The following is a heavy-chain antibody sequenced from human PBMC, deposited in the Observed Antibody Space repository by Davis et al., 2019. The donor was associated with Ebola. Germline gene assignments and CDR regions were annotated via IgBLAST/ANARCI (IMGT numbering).Heavy chain of an antibody. V-gene: IGHV4-34*01. CDR3: ARGRGRLLLSHYYYYYGMDV. Sequence: PSETLSLTCAVYGGSFSGYYWSWIRQPPGKGLEWIGEINHSGSTNYNPSLKSRVTISVDTSKNQFSLKLSSVTAADTAVYYCARGRGRLLLSHYYYYYGMDVWGKGTTVTVSS. J-gene: IGHJ6*04. CDR2: INHSGST. D-gene: IGHD2-15*01. CDR1: GGSFSGYY.